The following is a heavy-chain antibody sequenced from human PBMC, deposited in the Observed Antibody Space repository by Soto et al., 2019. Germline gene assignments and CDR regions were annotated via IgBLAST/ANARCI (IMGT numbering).Heavy chain of an antibody. Sequence: ASVKVSCKVSGYTLTELSMHWVRQAPGKGLEWMGGFDPEDGETLYAQNFQGRVAMTGDTSTDTAYMELSSLRSEDTAVYYCATDILGYCSGGSCFPLDYWGQGTLVTVSS. J-gene: IGHJ4*02. D-gene: IGHD2-15*01. CDR2: FDPEDGET. V-gene: IGHV1-24*01. CDR3: ATDILGYCSGGSCFPLDY. CDR1: GYTLTELS.